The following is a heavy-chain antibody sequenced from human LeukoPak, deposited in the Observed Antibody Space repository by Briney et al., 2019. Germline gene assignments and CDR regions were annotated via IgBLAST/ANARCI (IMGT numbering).Heavy chain of an antibody. V-gene: IGHV4-39*01. CDR3: ARGGQLVPRY. Sequence: SETLSLTCTVSGGSISSSSYYWGWIRQPPGKGLEWIGSIYYSGSAYYNPSLKSRVTISVDTSKNQFSLKLSSVTAADTAVYYCARGGQLVPRYWGQGTLVTVSS. CDR1: GGSISSSSYY. CDR2: IYYSGSA. J-gene: IGHJ4*02. D-gene: IGHD6-13*01.